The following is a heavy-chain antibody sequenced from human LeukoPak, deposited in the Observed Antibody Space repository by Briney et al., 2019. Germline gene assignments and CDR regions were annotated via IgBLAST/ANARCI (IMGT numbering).Heavy chain of an antibody. Sequence: GESLKISCRGSGYSFATNWIGWVRQRPGKGPEWMGIIYPGDSDTRYSPSFEGQVTISADKSISTAYLEWSNLKASDTAIYYCARRYGRPFDYWGQGTLVTVSS. CDR2: IYPGDSDT. CDR3: ARRYGRPFDY. J-gene: IGHJ4*02. CDR1: GYSFATNW. V-gene: IGHV5-51*01. D-gene: IGHD4-17*01.